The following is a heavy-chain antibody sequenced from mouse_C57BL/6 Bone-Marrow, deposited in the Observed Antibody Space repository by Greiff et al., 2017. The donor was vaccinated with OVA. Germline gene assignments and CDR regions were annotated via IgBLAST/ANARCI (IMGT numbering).Heavy chain of an antibody. CDR2: ILPGSGST. J-gene: IGHJ2*01. D-gene: IGHD1-1*01. V-gene: IGHV1-9*01. Sequence: QVQLQQSGAELMKPGASVKLSCKATGYTFTGYWIEWVKQRPGHGLEWIGEILPGSGSTNYNEKFKGKATFTADTSSNTAYMQLSSLTTEDSAIYFCARDPTVVATDYYFDYWGQGTTLTVSS. CDR3: ARDPTVVATDYYFDY. CDR1: GYTFTGYW.